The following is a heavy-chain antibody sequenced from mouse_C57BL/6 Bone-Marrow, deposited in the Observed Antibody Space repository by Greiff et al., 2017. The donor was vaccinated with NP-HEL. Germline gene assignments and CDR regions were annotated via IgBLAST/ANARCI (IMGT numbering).Heavy chain of an antibody. CDR2: ISNGGGST. V-gene: IGHV5-12*01. CDR3: ARRAGLRPFAY. CDR1: GFTFSDYY. Sequence: DVMLVESGGGLVQPGGSLKLSCAASGFTFSDYYMYWVRQTPEKRLEWVAYISNGGGSTYYPDTVKGRFTISRDNAKNTLYLQMSRLKSEDTAMYYCARRAGLRPFAYWGQGTLVTVSA. J-gene: IGHJ3*01. D-gene: IGHD3-2*02.